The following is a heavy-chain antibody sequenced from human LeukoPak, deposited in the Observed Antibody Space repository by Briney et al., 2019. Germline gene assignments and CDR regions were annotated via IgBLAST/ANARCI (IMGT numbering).Heavy chain of an antibody. J-gene: IGHJ6*02. CDR1: GFSLNYYY. Sequence: GGSLRLSCAASGFSLNYYYMNWIRQAPGKGLEWVSYISSTGSTIYYADSVKGRFTISKDNAKNSLYLQMNSVRAEDTAAYYCAREVAAAYGMDVWGQGTTVTVSS. CDR3: AREVAAAYGMDV. D-gene: IGHD6-13*01. CDR2: ISSTGSTI. V-gene: IGHV3-11*01.